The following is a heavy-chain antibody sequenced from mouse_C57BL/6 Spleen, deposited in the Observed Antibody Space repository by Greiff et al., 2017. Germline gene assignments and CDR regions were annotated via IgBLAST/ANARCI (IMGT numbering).Heavy chain of an antibody. CDR2: ISDGGSYT. CDR1: GFTFSSYA. Sequence: EVQVVESGGGLVKPGGSLKLSCAASGFTFSSYAMSWVRQTPEKRLEWVATISDGGSYTYYPDNVKGRFTISRDNAKNNLYLQMSHLKSEDTAMYYCARGVVESSYAMDYWGQGTSVTVSS. V-gene: IGHV5-4*01. CDR3: ARGVVESSYAMDY. D-gene: IGHD1-1*01. J-gene: IGHJ4*01.